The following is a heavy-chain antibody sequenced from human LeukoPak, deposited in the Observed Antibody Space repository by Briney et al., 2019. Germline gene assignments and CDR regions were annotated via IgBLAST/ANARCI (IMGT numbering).Heavy chain of an antibody. Sequence: PGRSLSLSCAASGFTFSSYAMHWVRQAPGKGLEWVAVISYDGSNKYYADSVKGRFTISRDNSKNTLYLQMNSLRAEDTAVYYCAKWILQGWSRRDSSGYLDVWGQGTTVTVSS. J-gene: IGHJ6*02. V-gene: IGHV3-30-3*02. CDR3: AKWILQGWSRRDSSGYLDV. D-gene: IGHD3-22*01. CDR1: GFTFSSYA. CDR2: ISYDGSNK.